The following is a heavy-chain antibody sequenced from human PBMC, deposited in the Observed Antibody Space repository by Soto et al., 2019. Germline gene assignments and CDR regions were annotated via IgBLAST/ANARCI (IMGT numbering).Heavy chain of an antibody. V-gene: IGHV4-59*01. D-gene: IGHD2-21*02. J-gene: IGHJ6*02. CDR2: MYNTGST. Sequence: SETLSLTCTASGSTISTYYWSWIRQPPGKGLEWIGYMYNTGSTVYNPPFKSRVTISVDTSKNQFSLKLNPVTAADTAVYYCARDLWGYCGTDCYPLDVWGQGTTVT. CDR1: GSTISTYY. CDR3: ARDLWGYCGTDCYPLDV.